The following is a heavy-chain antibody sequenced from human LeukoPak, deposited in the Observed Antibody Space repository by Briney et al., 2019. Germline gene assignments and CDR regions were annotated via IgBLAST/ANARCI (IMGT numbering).Heavy chain of an antibody. CDR3: ARDPPYCSLFDY. J-gene: IGHJ4*02. CDR1: GYTFTSYA. V-gene: IGHV1-3*01. Sequence: ASVKVSCKASGYTFTSYAMHWVRQAPGQRLEWMGWINAGNGNTKYPQKFQGRVTITRDTSASTAYMELSSLRSEDTAVYYCARDPPYCSLFDYWGQGTLVTVSS. CDR2: INAGNGNT. D-gene: IGHD1-26*01.